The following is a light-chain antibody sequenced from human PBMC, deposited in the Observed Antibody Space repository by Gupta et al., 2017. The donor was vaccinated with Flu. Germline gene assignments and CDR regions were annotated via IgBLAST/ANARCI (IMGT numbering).Light chain of an antibody. CDR1: QGIRND. Sequence: AIQMTQSPSSLSASVGDRVTITCRASQGIRNDLGWYQQKPGKAPKLLISGASTLQSGVPSRFSGSGSGTDFTLTISSLQPEDFATYYCLQDYNYPWTFSQGTKVEIK. J-gene: IGKJ1*01. CDR3: LQDYNYPWT. CDR2: GAS. V-gene: IGKV1-6*01.